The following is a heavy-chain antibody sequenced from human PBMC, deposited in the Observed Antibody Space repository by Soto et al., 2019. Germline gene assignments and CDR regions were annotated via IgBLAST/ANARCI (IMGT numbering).Heavy chain of an antibody. CDR1: GDSISSDAYY. D-gene: IGHD6-13*01. J-gene: IGHJ4*02. V-gene: IGHV4-31*03. Sequence: SETLSLTCTVSGDSISSDAYYWSWFRQHPGKGLEWIGYIYYSGSSYYNPSLKSRVSISVDRSMTQFSLRLASVTAADTAVYYCARGGTAAAVAYWGQGILVTVSS. CDR2: IYYSGSS. CDR3: ARGGTAAAVAY.